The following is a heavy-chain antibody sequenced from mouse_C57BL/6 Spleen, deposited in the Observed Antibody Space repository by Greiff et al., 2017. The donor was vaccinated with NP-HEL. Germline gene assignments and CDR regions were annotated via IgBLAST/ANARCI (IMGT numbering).Heavy chain of an antibody. CDR3: ARDYYGCSYVYFDY. V-gene: IGHV5-17*01. D-gene: IGHD1-1*01. CDR2: ISSGSSTI. Sequence: EVMLVESGGGLVKPGGSLKLSCAASGFTFSDYGMHWVRQAPEKGLEWVAYISSGSSTIYYADTVKGRFTISRDNAKNTLFLQMTSLRSEDTAMYYCARDYYGCSYVYFDYWGQGTTLTVSS. CDR1: GFTFSDYG. J-gene: IGHJ2*01.